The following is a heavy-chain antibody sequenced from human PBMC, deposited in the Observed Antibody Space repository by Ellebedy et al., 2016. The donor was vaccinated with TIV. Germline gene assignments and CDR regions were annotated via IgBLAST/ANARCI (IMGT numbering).Heavy chain of an antibody. Sequence: GGSLRLSCTASEFTLTNYWMTRVRQAPGKGLEWVANINEDGTKKHYVDSVKGRFTISRENAGNSLYLQMNSLGAEDTAVYYCARPIYGASYLWGRGTLVTVSS. D-gene: IGHD4-17*01. V-gene: IGHV3-7*01. J-gene: IGHJ2*01. CDR1: EFTLTNYW. CDR2: INEDGTKK. CDR3: ARPIYGASYL.